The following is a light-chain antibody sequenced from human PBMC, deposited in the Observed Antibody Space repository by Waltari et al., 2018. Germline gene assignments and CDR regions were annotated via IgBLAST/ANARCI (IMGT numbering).Light chain of an antibody. J-gene: IGKJ4*01. CDR3: QQYDGSILT. V-gene: IGKV3-20*01. CDR1: QTINNNF. Sequence: IVLTQSPDTLSLSPAQRATLSCRASQTINNNFLVWYQQKPGQAPRLLIHGASRRATDFPDRFSGSGSGTDFTLTISRLEPEDVAVYYCQQYDGSILTFGGGTKVEV. CDR2: GAS.